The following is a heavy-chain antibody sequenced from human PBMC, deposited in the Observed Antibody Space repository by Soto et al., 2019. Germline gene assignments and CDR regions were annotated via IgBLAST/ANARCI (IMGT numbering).Heavy chain of an antibody. J-gene: IGHJ6*03. CDR2: IYYSGNP. V-gene: IGHV4-31*02. CDR3: ASTDYVAYYMDV. D-gene: IGHD3-10*02. Sequence: WTWIRQLPGKGLQGIGYIYYSGNPYYNPSLNSRVTISVDTSKNQFSLKLNSVTAADTAVYYCASTDYVAYYMDVWGKGTTVTVSS.